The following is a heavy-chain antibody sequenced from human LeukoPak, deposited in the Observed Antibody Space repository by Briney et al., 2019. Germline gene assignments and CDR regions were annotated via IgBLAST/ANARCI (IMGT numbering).Heavy chain of an antibody. J-gene: IGHJ4*02. CDR3: ARDLFGKLDY. D-gene: IGHD3-10*02. CDR2: IYYSGST. V-gene: IGHV4-39*07. CDR1: GGSISSSSYY. Sequence: SETLSLTCTVSGGSISSSSYYWGWIRQPPGKGLEWIGSIYYSGSTYYNPSLKSRVTISVDTSKNQFSLKLSSVTAADTAVYYCARDLFGKLDYWGQGTLVTVS.